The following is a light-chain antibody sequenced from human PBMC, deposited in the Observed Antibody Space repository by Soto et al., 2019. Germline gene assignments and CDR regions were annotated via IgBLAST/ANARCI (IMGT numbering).Light chain of an antibody. CDR3: QTWGTGTPWV. Sequence: QAVVTQSPSASASLGASVKLTCTLSSGHSNYAIAWHQQQPEKGPRYLMKLNSDGSHSKGDGIPDRFSGSSSGAECYLTISSLQSEDEADYYCQTWGTGTPWVFGGGTKLTVL. V-gene: IGLV4-69*01. CDR2: LNSDGSH. J-gene: IGLJ3*02. CDR1: SGHSNYA.